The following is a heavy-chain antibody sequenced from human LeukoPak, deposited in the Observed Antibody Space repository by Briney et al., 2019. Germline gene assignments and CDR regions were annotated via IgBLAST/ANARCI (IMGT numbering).Heavy chain of an antibody. V-gene: IGHV3-21*01. CDR1: GFTVSSNY. D-gene: IGHD1-20*01. CDR2: ISSSSSYI. CDR3: ARDRDNWNDDAFDI. Sequence: PGGSLRLSCAASGFTVSSNYMSWVRQAPGKGLEWASSISSSSSYIYYADSVKGRFTISRDNAKNSLYLQMNSLRAEDTAVYYCARDRDNWNDDAFDIWGQGTMVTVSS. J-gene: IGHJ3*02.